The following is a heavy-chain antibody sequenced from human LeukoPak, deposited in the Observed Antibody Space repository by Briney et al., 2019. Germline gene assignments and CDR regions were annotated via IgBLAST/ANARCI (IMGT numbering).Heavy chain of an antibody. CDR2: INHSGST. CDR1: GGSFSGYY. J-gene: IGHJ3*02. V-gene: IGHV4-34*01. CDR3: ARGPQWLDAFDI. D-gene: IGHD3-22*01. Sequence: SETLSLTCAVYGGSFSGYYWSWIRQPPEKGLEWIGEINHSGSTNYNPSLKSRVTISVDTSKNQFSLKLSSVTAADTAVYYCARGPQWLDAFDIWGQGTMVTVSS.